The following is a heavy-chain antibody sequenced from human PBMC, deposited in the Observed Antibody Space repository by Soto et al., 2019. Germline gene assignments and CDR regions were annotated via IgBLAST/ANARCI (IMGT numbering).Heavy chain of an antibody. J-gene: IGHJ5*02. Sequence: VQLVQSGAELKKPGASVKVSCKTSGYIFTDYYMNWVRQAPGQGLEWMGWINPNSGGTNYAQKFQGRVTMTTDTPISTAYMELSGLRSDDTAVYYCVRQFCGVNSCHNWFGPWGQGTLVTVSS. CDR3: VRQFCGVNSCHNWFGP. D-gene: IGHD2-21*01. CDR2: INPNSGGT. V-gene: IGHV1-2*02. CDR1: GYIFTDYY.